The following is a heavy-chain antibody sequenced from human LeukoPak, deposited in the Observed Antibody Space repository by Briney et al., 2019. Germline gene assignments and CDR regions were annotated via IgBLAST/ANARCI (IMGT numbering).Heavy chain of an antibody. V-gene: IGHV3-23*01. D-gene: IGHD1-7*01. J-gene: IGHJ4*02. Sequence: GGSLRLSCAASGFTFSSYWMSWVRQAPGKGLEWVSVISGSGGDTFYADSVKGRFTISRDNSKNTLYLQMNSLRAEDTALYYCARDRVAGTSPKMDYWGQGTLVTVSS. CDR2: ISGSGGDT. CDR3: ARDRVAGTSPKMDY. CDR1: GFTFSSYW.